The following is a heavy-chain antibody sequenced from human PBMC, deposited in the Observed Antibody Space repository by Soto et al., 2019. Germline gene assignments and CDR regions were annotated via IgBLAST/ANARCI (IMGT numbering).Heavy chain of an antibody. J-gene: IGHJ4*02. Sequence: PSETLSLTCTVSGGSISSYYWSWIRQPPGKGLEWIGYIYYSGSTNYNPSLKSRVTISVDTSKNQFSLKLSSVTAADTAVYYCARVMNWPHHYFDYWGQGTLVTVSS. D-gene: IGHD1-1*01. CDR3: ARVMNWPHHYFDY. CDR2: IYYSGST. CDR1: GGSISSYY. V-gene: IGHV4-59*01.